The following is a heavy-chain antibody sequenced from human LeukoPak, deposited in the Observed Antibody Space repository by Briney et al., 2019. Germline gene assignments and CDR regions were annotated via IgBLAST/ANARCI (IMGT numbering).Heavy chain of an antibody. CDR2: MNPNRGNT. Sequence: ASVKVSCKASGYTFTSYGINWLRQATGQGLEWMGWMNPNRGNTGYAQKFQGRVTMTRNTSISTAYMELSSMRSEDPALYYCASHNYDSSADIWGQGTMVTVSS. D-gene: IGHD3-22*01. V-gene: IGHV1-8*01. CDR1: GYTFTSYG. CDR3: ASHNYDSSADI. J-gene: IGHJ3*02.